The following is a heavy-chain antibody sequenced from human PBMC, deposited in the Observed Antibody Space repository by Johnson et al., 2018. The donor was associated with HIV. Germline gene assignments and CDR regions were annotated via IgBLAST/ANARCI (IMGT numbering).Heavy chain of an antibody. Sequence: QMLLVESGGGVVQPERLLRLSCAASGFTFTSYAMHWVRQAPGKGLEWVASISYDGNKKDYADSVKGRFTVSRDNSKKTLYLVLDSLRAEDTALYYCARDRTAGYSNSWKAFDIWGPGTSVTVS. D-gene: IGHD2/OR15-2a*01. J-gene: IGHJ3*02. CDR1: GFTFTSYA. V-gene: IGHV3-30*04. CDR2: ISYDGNKK. CDR3: ARDRTAGYSNSWKAFDI.